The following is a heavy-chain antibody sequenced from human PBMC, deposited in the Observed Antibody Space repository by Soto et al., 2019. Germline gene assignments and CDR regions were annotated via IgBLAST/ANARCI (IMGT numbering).Heavy chain of an antibody. D-gene: IGHD2-21*02. CDR3: THSRCGGDCLRSYSSHYYYGMDV. V-gene: IGHV2-5*02. CDR1: GFSLNTGGLG. J-gene: IGHJ6*02. Sequence: QITLKESGPTLVKPTQTLTLTCTFSGFSLNTGGLGVGWIRQPPGKSLEWLALIYWDDDKRYSPSLKIRLSITKDTSNNQGVLTMTNMDPVDTATYYCTHSRCGGDCLRSYSSHYYYGMDVCGQGTTVTVSS. CDR2: IYWDDDK.